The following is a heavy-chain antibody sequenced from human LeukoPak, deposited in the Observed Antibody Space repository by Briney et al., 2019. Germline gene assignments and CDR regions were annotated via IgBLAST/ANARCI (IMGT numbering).Heavy chain of an antibody. CDR1: GYSISSGYY. CDR2: IYHSGST. CDR3: ARDQGPAAISFDY. J-gene: IGHJ4*02. D-gene: IGHD2-2*02. Sequence: ASETLSLTCAVSGYSISSGYYWGWIRQPPGKGLEWIGSIYHSGSTYYNPSLKSRVTISVDTSKNQFSLKLSSVTAADTAVYYCARDQGPAAISFDYWGQGTLVTVSS. V-gene: IGHV4-38-2*02.